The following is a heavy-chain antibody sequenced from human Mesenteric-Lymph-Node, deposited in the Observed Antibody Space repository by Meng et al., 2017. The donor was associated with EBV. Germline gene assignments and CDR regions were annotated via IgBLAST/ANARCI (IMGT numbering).Heavy chain of an antibody. CDR1: GSAISITSSC. V-gene: IGHV4-39*01. Sequence: QLRVSGPGLGKPSETLSLNFPSSGSAISITSSCWSWIRQPPGKGLEWIGRMYDTGGTYYNASLNSRGTISLETANNQFSLRLTSVITADTAVYYCAGSDSSGSSHPFDHWGQGTLVTVSS. CDR2: MYDTGGT. D-gene: IGHD6-19*01. J-gene: IGHJ4*02. CDR3: AGSDSSGSSHPFDH.